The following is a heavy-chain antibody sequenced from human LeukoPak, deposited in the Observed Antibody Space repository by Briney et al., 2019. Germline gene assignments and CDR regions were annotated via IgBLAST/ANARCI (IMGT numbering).Heavy chain of an antibody. CDR1: GFTFSSYA. Sequence: GGSLRLSCSASGFTFSSYAMHWVRQAPGKGLEWVAVISYDGSNKYYADSVKGRFTISRDNSKNTLYLQMNSLRAEDTAVYYCARLDSSGYYGYWGQGTLVTVSS. D-gene: IGHD3-22*01. J-gene: IGHJ4*02. V-gene: IGHV3-30*04. CDR3: ARLDSSGYYGY. CDR2: ISYDGSNK.